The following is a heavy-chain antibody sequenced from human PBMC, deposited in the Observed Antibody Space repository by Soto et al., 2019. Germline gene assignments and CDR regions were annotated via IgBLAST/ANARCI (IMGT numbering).Heavy chain of an antibody. CDR3: GRDGGYYGIDP. D-gene: IGHD2-21*02. CDR2: IRPAGDT. Sequence: LRHSCSAARLTFSSYDMQLVRQDRGQALEWLSVIRPAGDTYYPDSVRGRFTLSRDNAKNPFYLQMNSLRAGDTALYYCGRDGGYYGIDPRGQGT. J-gene: IGHJ5*02. V-gene: IGHV3-13*01. CDR1: RLTFSSYD.